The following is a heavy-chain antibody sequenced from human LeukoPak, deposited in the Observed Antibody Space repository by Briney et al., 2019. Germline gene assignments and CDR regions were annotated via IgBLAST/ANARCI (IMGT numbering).Heavy chain of an antibody. CDR3: ATQQGGNPEY. CDR1: GLTFSSHW. D-gene: IGHD1-14*01. CDR2: ITNDGSST. V-gene: IGHV3-74*01. Sequence: GGSLRLSCAASGLTFSSHWMHWVRQAPGKGLVWVSRITNDGSSTTYADSVKGRFTISRDNAKNVLYLQVNSLRAEDTAVYYCATQQGGNPEYWGQGTLVTVSS. J-gene: IGHJ4*02.